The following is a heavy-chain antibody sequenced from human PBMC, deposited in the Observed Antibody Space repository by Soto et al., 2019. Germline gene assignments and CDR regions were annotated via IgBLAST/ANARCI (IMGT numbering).Heavy chain of an antibody. J-gene: IGHJ5*02. CDR2: IIPIFGTA. Sequence: SVKVSCKASGGTFSSYAISWVRQAPGQGLEWMGGIIPIFGTANYAQKFQGRVTITADESTSTAYMELSSLRSEDTAVYYCARDIAARRLNWFDPWGQGTLVTVSS. CDR3: ARDIAARRLNWFDP. V-gene: IGHV1-69*13. D-gene: IGHD6-6*01. CDR1: GGTFSSYA.